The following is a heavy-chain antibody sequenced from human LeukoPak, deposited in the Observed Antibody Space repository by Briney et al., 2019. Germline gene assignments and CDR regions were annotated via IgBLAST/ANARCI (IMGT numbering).Heavy chain of an antibody. Sequence: SETLSLTCTVSGGSINNRDYFWGWIRQLPGMGLEFIGNVYYSGITYYNPSLKSRVTISMDMSKNQFSLKLTSVTAADTAVYYCAGGGYSFGVDFWGQGILVTVSS. CDR2: VYYSGIT. V-gene: IGHV4-39*07. D-gene: IGHD5-12*01. CDR3: AGGGYSFGVDF. J-gene: IGHJ4*02. CDR1: GGSINNRDYF.